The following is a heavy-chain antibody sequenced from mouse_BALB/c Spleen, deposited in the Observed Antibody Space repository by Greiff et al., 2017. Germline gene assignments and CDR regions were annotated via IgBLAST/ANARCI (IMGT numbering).Heavy chain of an antibody. CDR3: ASVFITTVPDFDY. Sequence: EVQLQESGAELVKPGASVKLSCTASGFDITDTYMHWVKQRPEQGLEWIGRIDPANGNTKYDPKFQGKATITADTSSNTAYLQLSSLTSEDTAVYYCASVFITTVPDFDYWGQGTTLTVSS. V-gene: IGHV14-3*02. D-gene: IGHD1-1*01. CDR2: IDPANGNT. J-gene: IGHJ2*01. CDR1: GFDITDTY.